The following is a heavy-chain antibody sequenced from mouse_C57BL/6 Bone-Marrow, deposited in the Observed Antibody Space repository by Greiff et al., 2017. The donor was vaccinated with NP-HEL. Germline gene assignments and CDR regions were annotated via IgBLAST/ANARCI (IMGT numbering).Heavy chain of an antibody. V-gene: IGHV1-81*01. Sequence: QVQLKQSGAELARPGASVKLSCKASGYTFTSYGISWVKQRPGQGLEWIGEIYPRSGNTYYNEKFKGKATLTADKSSSTAYMELRSLTSEDSAVYFCARSYYDSSFDYWGQGTTLTVSS. CDR1: GYTFTSYG. CDR2: IYPRSGNT. J-gene: IGHJ2*01. D-gene: IGHD1-1*01. CDR3: ARSYYDSSFDY.